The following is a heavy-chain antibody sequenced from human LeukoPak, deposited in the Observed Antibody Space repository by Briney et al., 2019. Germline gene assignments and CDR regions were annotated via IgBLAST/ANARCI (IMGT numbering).Heavy chain of an antibody. Sequence: SETLSLTCTVSGGSIGSSSYYWGWIRQPPGKGLEWIGSIYSSGSTYYNPSLNSRVTISVDTSKNQFSLKLSSVTAADTAVYYCARSDDYGDPYYFDYWGQGTLVTVSS. J-gene: IGHJ4*02. CDR2: IYSSGST. CDR3: ARSDDYGDPYYFDY. V-gene: IGHV4-39*01. D-gene: IGHD4-17*01. CDR1: GGSIGSSSYY.